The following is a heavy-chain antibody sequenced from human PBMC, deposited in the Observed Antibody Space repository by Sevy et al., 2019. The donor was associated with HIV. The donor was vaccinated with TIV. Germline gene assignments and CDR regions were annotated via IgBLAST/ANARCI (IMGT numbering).Heavy chain of an antibody. D-gene: IGHD2-15*01. V-gene: IGHV3-48*03. CDR1: GFTFSSYE. CDR2: ISRSGNSI. Sequence: GGSLRLSCAASGFTFSSYEMNWVRQAPGKGLEWVSYISRSGNSIYYADSVKGRFTLSRDNAKNLVYLQMNSLGAEDTAIYYCARGRPGGSRNHWYFDLWGRGTLVTVSS. J-gene: IGHJ2*01. CDR3: ARGRPGGSRNHWYFDL.